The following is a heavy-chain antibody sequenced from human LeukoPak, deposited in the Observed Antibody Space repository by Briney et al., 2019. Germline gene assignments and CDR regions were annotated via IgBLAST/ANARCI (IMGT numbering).Heavy chain of an antibody. CDR3: ARGRGVRTGRYFDY. CDR2: IYYSGST. V-gene: IGHV4-59*08. J-gene: IGHJ4*02. Sequence: PSETLSLTCTVSGGSISSYYWSWIRQPPGKGLEWIGYIYYSGSTNYNPSLKSRVTISVDTSKNQFSLKLSSVTAADTAVYYCARGRGVRTGRYFDYWGQGTLVTVSS. D-gene: IGHD3-10*01. CDR1: GGSISSYY.